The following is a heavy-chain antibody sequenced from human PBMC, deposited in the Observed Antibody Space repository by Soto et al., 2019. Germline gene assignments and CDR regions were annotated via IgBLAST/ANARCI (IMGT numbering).Heavy chain of an antibody. CDR2: IYYSGST. J-gene: IGHJ6*02. Sequence: SETLSLTCTVSGGSITSGDYCWSWIRQPPGKGLEWIGCIYYSGSTYYTPSLKSRLTTSIETSKNQFSLRLSSVTAADTAMYLCERAPPIPYRDSYFHYGMDVWGQGNTVTAP. CDR3: ERAPPIPYRDSYFHYGMDV. CDR1: GGSITSGDYC. D-gene: IGHD2-2*02. V-gene: IGHV4-30-4*01.